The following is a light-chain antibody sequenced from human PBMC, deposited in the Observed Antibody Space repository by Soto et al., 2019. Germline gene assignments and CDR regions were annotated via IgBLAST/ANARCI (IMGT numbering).Light chain of an antibody. CDR3: QQYGTLIT. CDR2: GAS. Sequence: EIVLTQSPGTQSLSPGERATLSCRASQSVANSYLAWYQQKPGQAPRLLIYGASSRATGIPDRFSGSGSGTDFTLTINRLESEAFAVYYCQQYGTLITFGHGKRLEIK. J-gene: IGKJ5*01. CDR1: QSVANSY. V-gene: IGKV3-20*01.